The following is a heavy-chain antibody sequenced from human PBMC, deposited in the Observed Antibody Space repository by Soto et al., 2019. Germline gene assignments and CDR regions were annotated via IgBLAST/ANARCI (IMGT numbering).Heavy chain of an antibody. J-gene: IGHJ6*02. D-gene: IGHD5-18*01. V-gene: IGHV1-69*13. Sequence: SVKVSCKASGGSFTYTLSWVRQAPGQGLEWMGGIIPIFGTTNYAQKFQGRITMTADESTKTAYMELSTLRSEDTAVYYCARLHSHGTYGMDVWGQGTTVTAP. CDR3: ARLHSHGTYGMDV. CDR1: GGSFTYT. CDR2: IIPIFGTT.